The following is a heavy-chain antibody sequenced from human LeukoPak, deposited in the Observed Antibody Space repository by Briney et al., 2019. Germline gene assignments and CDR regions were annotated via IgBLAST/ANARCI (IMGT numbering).Heavy chain of an antibody. Sequence: GGSLRLSCAASGFTFSSYSMNWVRQAPGKGLEWVSSISSSSTYIYYADSVKGRFTISRDNAKNSLYLQMNSLRAEDTAVYYCARDPPSGAVAYVFDYWGQGTLVTVSS. CDR3: ARDPPSGAVAYVFDY. J-gene: IGHJ4*02. D-gene: IGHD6-19*01. CDR1: GFTFSSYS. CDR2: ISSSSTYI. V-gene: IGHV3-21*01.